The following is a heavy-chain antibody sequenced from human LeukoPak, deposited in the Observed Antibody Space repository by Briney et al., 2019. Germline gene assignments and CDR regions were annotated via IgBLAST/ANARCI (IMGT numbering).Heavy chain of an antibody. Sequence: ASMKLSCKASGYTFTGYYMHWLRQAPGQGLGWMGWTNPNSDGRNYAQKFQGRVTMTRDKSISQAYMELSRLRSDDTAVYYCARASRGYCSSTSCYTHVNFWFDLWGQGTLVTVSS. CDR1: GYTFTGYY. J-gene: IGHJ5*02. V-gene: IGHV1-2*02. D-gene: IGHD2-2*02. CDR3: ARASRGYCSSTSCYTHVNFWFDL. CDR2: TNPNSDGR.